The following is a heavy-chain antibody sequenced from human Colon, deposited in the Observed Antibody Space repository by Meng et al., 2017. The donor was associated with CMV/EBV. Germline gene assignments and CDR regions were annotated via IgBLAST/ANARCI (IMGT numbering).Heavy chain of an antibody. J-gene: IGHJ6*02. V-gene: IGHV3-66*02. CDR3: ARDYSMGPNVGLSQLYYYGMDV. CDR2: IHGAGDT. CDR1: GFTVSSKY. D-gene: IGHD3-10*01. Sequence: GGSLRLSCVASGFTVSSKYMSWVRQPRGEGLQWISVIHGAGDTYYADSVKGRFTVSIDRSKNRVYLQMNSLRPEDTAVYYCARDYSMGPNVGLSQLYYYGMDVWGQGTTVTVSS.